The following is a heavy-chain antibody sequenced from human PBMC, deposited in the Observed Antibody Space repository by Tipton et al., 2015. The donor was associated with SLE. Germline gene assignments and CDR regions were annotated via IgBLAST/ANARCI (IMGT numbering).Heavy chain of an antibody. CDR1: GDSLSSGYY. D-gene: IGHD3-3*01. CDR3: ARRSGDFWSGYTYYFDY. V-gene: IGHV4-38-2*01. CDR2: SGST. J-gene: IGHJ4*02. Sequence: TLSLTCVVSGDSLSSGYYWGWIRQPPGKGLEWIASSGSTYYNPSLKSRVTISVDTSKNQFSLKLSSVTAADTAVYYCARRSGDFWSGYTYYFDYWGQGTLVTVSS.